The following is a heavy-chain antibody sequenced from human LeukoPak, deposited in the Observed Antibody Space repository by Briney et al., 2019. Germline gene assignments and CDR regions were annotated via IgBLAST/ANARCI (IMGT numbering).Heavy chain of an antibody. V-gene: IGHV3-23*01. J-gene: IGHJ4*02. CDR3: AKGKAGGSYFDY. CDR2: ISGSGGST. Sequence: GGSLRLSCAASGFIFTTSGMNWVRQAPGKGLEWVSAISGSGGSTYYADSVKGRFTISRDNSKNTLYLQMNSLRAEDTAVYYCAKGKAGGSYFDYWGQGTLVTVSS. CDR1: GFIFTTSG. D-gene: IGHD1-26*01.